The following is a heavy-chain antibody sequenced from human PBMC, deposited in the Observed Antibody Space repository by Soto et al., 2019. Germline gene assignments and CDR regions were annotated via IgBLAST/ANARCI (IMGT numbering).Heavy chain of an antibody. V-gene: IGHV3-15*01. CDR1: GFIFRNDW. J-gene: IGHJ4*02. D-gene: IGHD3-10*02. CDR3: MTHADSNGRGD. CDR2: IKTKIDGGTT. Sequence: EVQLVESGGGSATPGGSLRLSCAASGFIFRNDWMNWVRQAPGKGLEWVARIKTKIDGGTTDYAAPVKGRFFISRDDSQNTLFLQMNSLQPQDTAVYYCMTHADSNGRGDWGQVTLVTVAP.